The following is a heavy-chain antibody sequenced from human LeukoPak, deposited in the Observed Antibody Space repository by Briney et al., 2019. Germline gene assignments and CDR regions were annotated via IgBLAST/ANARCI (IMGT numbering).Heavy chain of an antibody. D-gene: IGHD6-6*01. CDR1: GFTFSSYW. CDR3: ARVTGSSSDY. J-gene: IGHJ4*02. V-gene: IGHV3-30*03. Sequence: GGSLRLSCAASGFTFSSYWMSWVRQAPGKGLEWVAVISYDGSNKYYADSVKGRFTISRDNSKNTLYLQMNSLRAEDTAVYYCARVTGSSSDYWGQGTLVTVSS. CDR2: ISYDGSNK.